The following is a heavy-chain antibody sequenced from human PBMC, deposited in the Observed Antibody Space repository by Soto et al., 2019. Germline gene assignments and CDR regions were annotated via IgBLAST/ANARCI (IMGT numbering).Heavy chain of an antibody. V-gene: IGHV4-59*01. J-gene: IGHJ4*01. D-gene: IGHD2-15*01. CDR3: ARAHAPTLPFDY. Sequence: ETLSLTCTVSGGSIRNVYWSWIRQAPGKGLEWIGFIFHSGNAKYNPSLKSRVTISVGTSKNQFSLSLDSVTAADTAVYFCARAHAPTLPFDYWGQGTLVTVSS. CDR2: IFHSGNA. CDR1: GGSIRNVY.